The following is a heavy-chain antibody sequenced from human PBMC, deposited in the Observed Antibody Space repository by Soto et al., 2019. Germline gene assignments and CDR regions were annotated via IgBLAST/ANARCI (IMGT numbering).Heavy chain of an antibody. CDR1: GFTFSNAW. V-gene: IGHV3-15*01. J-gene: IGHJ6*03. CDR2: IKSKTDGGTT. CDR3: TTVLRGLYYYMDV. Sequence: GGSLRLSCAASGFTFSNAWMSWVRQAPGKGLEWVGRIKSKTDGGTTDYAAPVKGRFTISRDDSKNTLYLQMNSLKTEDTAVYYCTTVLRGLYYYMDVWGKGTTVTVSS.